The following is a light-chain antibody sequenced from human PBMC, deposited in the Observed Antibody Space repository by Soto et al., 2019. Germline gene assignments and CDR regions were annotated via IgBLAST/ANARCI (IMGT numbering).Light chain of an antibody. Sequence: QSVLTQPPSASGAPGQRVTISCSGTSSNIGSYTVNWYQHLPGTAPNLLIFSHNHRPSGVPGRFSASKSGTSASLDISGLQSEDEGDYYCATWDDSLSGRYVFGTGTKLTVL. J-gene: IGLJ1*01. CDR3: ATWDDSLSGRYV. V-gene: IGLV1-44*01. CDR2: SHN. CDR1: SSNIGSYT.